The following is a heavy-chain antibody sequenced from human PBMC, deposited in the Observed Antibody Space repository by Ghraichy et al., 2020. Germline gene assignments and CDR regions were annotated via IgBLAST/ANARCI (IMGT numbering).Heavy chain of an antibody. CDR2: ISYDGSNK. CDR3: AKDLVDSSGHSPD. V-gene: IGHV3-30*18. D-gene: IGHD3-22*01. J-gene: IGHJ4*02. CDR1: GFTFSTSG. Sequence: LSLTCAASGFTFSTSGMHWVRQAPGKGLEWVAVISYDGSNKHYADSVKGRFTISRDNSKNTLYLQINSLRAEDTALYYCAKDLVDSSGHSPDWGRGTLVTVSS.